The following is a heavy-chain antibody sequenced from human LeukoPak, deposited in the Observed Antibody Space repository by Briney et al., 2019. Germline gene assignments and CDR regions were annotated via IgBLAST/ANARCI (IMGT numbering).Heavy chain of an antibody. D-gene: IGHD1-26*01. CDR3: TRVRSPNWFDP. CDR2: IYSGGSGGST. V-gene: IGHV3-66*01. CDR1: GLTVTSNY. Sequence: GGSLRLSCAASGLTVTSNYMTWVRQAPGKGLEWVSVIYSGGSGGSTYYADSVKGRFTISRDDSKNTLYLQMNSLRVEDTAVYYCTRVRSPNWFDPWGQGTLVTVSS. J-gene: IGHJ5*02.